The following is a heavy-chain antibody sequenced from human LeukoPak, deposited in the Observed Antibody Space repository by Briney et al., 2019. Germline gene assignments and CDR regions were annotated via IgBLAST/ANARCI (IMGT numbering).Heavy chain of an antibody. Sequence: ASVKVSCKASGYTFTGFYMRWVRQAPGQGLEWMGWINPNSGGTNYAQKFQGRVTMTRDTSISTACMELSRLRSDDTAVYYCARNTVGNVTPLDYWGQGTLVTVSS. CDR1: GYTFTGFY. D-gene: IGHD4-23*01. V-gene: IGHV1-2*02. CDR3: ARNTVGNVTPLDY. CDR2: INPNSGGT. J-gene: IGHJ4*02.